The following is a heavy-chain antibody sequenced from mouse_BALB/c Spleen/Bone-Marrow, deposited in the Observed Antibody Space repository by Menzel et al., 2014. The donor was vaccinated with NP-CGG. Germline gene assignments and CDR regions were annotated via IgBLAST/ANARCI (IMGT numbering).Heavy chain of an antibody. D-gene: IGHD1-1*01. CDR3: TRYGNSHYYAMDY. Sequence: VKLQESGAELVRPGASVKLPCRASGYTFTSYWINWVKQRPGQGLEWIGNIYPSDSYTNYNQRFKDKATLTVDKSSSTAYMQLSSPTSEDSAVYYCTRYGNSHYYAMDYWGQGTSVTVSS. CDR1: GYTFTSYW. J-gene: IGHJ4*01. CDR2: IYPSDSYT. V-gene: IGHV1-69*02.